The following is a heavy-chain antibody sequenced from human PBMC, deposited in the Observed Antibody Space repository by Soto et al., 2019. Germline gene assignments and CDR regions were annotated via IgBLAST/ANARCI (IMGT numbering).Heavy chain of an antibody. V-gene: IGHV1-69*02. J-gene: IGHJ6*02. CDR1: GGTFSSYT. Sequence: QVQLVQSGAEVKKPGSSVKVSCKASGGTFSSYTISWLRQAPGQGLEWMGRSIPILGIANYALKFHGRVSITAEKSTSTAYMELSSLRPADTAVYCCASPQPGGGSPYYYDSYFMGVWGRGPTVTVSS. CDR3: ASPQPGGGSPYYYDSYFMGV. CDR2: SIPILGIA. D-gene: IGHD2-15*01.